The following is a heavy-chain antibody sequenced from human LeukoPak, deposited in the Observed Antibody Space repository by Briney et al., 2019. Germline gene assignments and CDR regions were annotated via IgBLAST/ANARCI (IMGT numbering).Heavy chain of an antibody. CDR2: IYTSGST. V-gene: IGHV4-61*02. Sequence: SQTLSLTCTVSGGSISSGNYYWSWIRQPAGKGLEWIGRIYTSGSTNYNPSLKSRVTISVDTSKNQFSLKLSSVTAADTAVYYCARGGPYCGGDCPEYFQHWGQGTLVTVSS. CDR3: ARGGPYCGGDCPEYFQH. CDR1: GGSISSGNYY. J-gene: IGHJ1*01. D-gene: IGHD2-21*01.